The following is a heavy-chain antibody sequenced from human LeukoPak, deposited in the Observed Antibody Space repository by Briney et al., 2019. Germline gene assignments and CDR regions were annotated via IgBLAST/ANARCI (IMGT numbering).Heavy chain of an antibody. Sequence: GGSLRLSCVATGFSLSRYWMSWVRQAPGKGLEWVANIGKDGSGNHYVDSVEGRFTISRDNAKNSLYLQMNSLRADDTAVYYCARDGYSSSWYNWFDPWGQGTLVTVSS. CDR3: ARDGYSSSWYNWFDP. J-gene: IGHJ5*02. CDR2: IGKDGSGN. CDR1: GFSLSRYW. D-gene: IGHD6-13*01. V-gene: IGHV3-7*01.